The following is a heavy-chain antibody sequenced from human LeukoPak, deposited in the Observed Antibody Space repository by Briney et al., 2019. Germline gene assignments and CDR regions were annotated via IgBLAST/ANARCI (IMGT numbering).Heavy chain of an antibody. V-gene: IGHV1-18*01. D-gene: IGHD3-3*01. Sequence: ASVKVSCKASGYTFTSYGISWVRQAPGQGLEWMGWISAYNGNTNYAQKLQGRVTMTTDTSTSTAYMELRSLRSDDTAVYYCARVRDYDFWSGFLNWGQGTLVTVSS. CDR1: GYTFTSYG. CDR2: ISAYNGNT. CDR3: ARVRDYDFWSGFLN. J-gene: IGHJ4*02.